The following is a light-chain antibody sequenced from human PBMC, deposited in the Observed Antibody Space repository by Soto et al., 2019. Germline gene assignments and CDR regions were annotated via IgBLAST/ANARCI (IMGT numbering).Light chain of an antibody. V-gene: IGKV1-27*01. CDR2: VAS. CDR1: QGIRNF. CDR3: QKYSSVPV. Sequence: DIPMTQSPTSLSASVGDRVTITCRASQGIRNFVAWYQQKPGKAPKLLIYVASTLQSGVPSRFSGSGSGTDFTLTINSLQPEDVATYSCQKYSSVPVFGPGTKVEIK. J-gene: IGKJ3*01.